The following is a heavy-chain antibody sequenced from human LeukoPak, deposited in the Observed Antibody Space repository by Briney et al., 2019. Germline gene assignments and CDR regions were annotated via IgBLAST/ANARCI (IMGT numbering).Heavy chain of an antibody. CDR3: ARAIVARDHYYYYYMDV. D-gene: IGHD5-12*01. J-gene: IGHJ6*03. Sequence: PGGSLRLSCAASGFTFSSYGMHWVRQAPGKGLEWVAVISYDGSNKYYADSVKGRFTISRDNSKNTLYLQMNSLRAEDTAVYYCARAIVARDHYYYYYMDVWGKGTTVTVSS. CDR1: GFTFSSYG. V-gene: IGHV3-30*03. CDR2: ISYDGSNK.